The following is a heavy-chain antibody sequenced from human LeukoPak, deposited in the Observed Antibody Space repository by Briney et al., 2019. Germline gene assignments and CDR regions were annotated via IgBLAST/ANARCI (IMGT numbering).Heavy chain of an antibody. CDR2: IRYDGSNK. CDR3: ARDNRGWNYGNAFDI. CDR1: GFTFSSYG. D-gene: IGHD1-7*01. Sequence: GGSLRLSCAASGFTFSSYGMHWVRQAPGKGLEWVAFIRYDGSNKYYADSVKGRFTISKDDSEKTLYLQMNILRVEDTAVYYCARDNRGWNYGNAFDIWGQGTMVTVSS. J-gene: IGHJ3*02. V-gene: IGHV3-30*02.